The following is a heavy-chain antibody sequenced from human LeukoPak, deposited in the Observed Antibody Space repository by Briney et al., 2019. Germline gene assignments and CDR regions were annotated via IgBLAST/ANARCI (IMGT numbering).Heavy chain of an antibody. CDR3: ARDLRGGNIVIVPASRPYDC. D-gene: IGHD2-2*01. CDR2: IYYSGCT. V-gene: IGHV4-59*12. Sequence: PSETLSLTCTVSGGSISSYYWSWIRQPPGKGLEWIGYIYYSGCTNYNPSLKSRVTISVDTSKNQFSLKLSSVTAADTAVYYCARDLRGGNIVIVPASRPYDCWGQGTLVTVSS. CDR1: GGSISSYY. J-gene: IGHJ4*02.